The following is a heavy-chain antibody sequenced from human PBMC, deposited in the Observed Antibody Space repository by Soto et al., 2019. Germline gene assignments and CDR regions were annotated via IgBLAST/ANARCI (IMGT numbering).Heavy chain of an antibody. CDR1: GGTFNSYA. Sequence: SVKVSCQASGGTFNSYAISWVRQAPGQGLEWMGGIIPIFGTAKYAQKFQGRVTITADESTSPAHMEWSSLRSEDTAVYYCARRIGAAGPWFDPWGKGTLVTASS. J-gene: IGHJ5*02. CDR3: ARRIGAAGPWFDP. V-gene: IGHV1-69*13. CDR2: IIPIFGTA. D-gene: IGHD6-13*01.